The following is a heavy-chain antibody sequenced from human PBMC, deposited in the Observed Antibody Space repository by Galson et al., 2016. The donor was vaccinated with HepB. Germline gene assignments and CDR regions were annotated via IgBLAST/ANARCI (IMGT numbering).Heavy chain of an antibody. V-gene: IGHV3-53*01. J-gene: IGHJ4*02. D-gene: IGHD7-27*01. CDR3: ARDSGPPPPRRGPSSGY. CDR2: IYSTGTT. CDR1: GFTVSNNY. Sequence: SLRLSCAASGFTVSNNYMIWFRQAPGKVLEWVSPIYSTGTTSYADSVKGRFTISRDSSKNTLYLQMNSLRAEDTAIYYCARDSGPPPPRRGPSSGYWGQGTLVTVSS.